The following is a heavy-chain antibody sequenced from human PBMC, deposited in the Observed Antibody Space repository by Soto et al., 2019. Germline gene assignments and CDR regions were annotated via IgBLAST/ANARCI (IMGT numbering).Heavy chain of an antibody. V-gene: IGHV3-23*01. CDR2: ITGSGGTT. CDR1: GFTFSNYA. CDR3: AKGRPTVVVVAADY. Sequence: EVQLLESGGGLVQPGGSLRLSCAASGFTFSNYAMSWVRPAPGKGLEWVSAITGSGGTTYYADSVKGRFTIYRDNSKNPLYLQMNSLRAEGTAVYYCAKGRPTVVVVAADYWGQGTLVTVSS. J-gene: IGHJ4*02. D-gene: IGHD2-15*01.